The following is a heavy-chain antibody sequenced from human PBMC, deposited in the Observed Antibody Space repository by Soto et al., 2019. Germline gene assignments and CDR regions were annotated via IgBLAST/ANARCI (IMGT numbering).Heavy chain of an antibody. D-gene: IGHD2-15*01. V-gene: IGHV4-59*08. J-gene: IGHJ3*02. CDR3: ARHCSGGSCYSNPRDAFDI. CDR1: GGSISRYY. CDR2: IYYSGST. Sequence: SETLSLTCTVSGGSISRYYWSWIRQPPGKGLEWIGYIYYSGSTNYNPSLKSRVTISVDTSKNQFSLKLSSVTAADTAVYYCARHCSGGSCYSNPRDAFDIWGQGTMVTVSS.